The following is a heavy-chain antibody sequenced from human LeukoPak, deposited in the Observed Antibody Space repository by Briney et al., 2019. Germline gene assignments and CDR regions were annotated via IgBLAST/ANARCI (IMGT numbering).Heavy chain of an antibody. CDR2: IRVYNGDT. V-gene: IGHV1-18*01. J-gene: IGHJ4*02. D-gene: IGHD6-13*01. CDR1: GYTFTSYG. CDR3: ARDVRGSWAPPFDY. Sequence: ASVRVSSKASGYTFTSYGISWVRQAPGHGLEWMGWIRVYNGDTIYAQKLQGRVTMTTDTSTSTAYMELRSLRSDDTAVYYCARDVRGSWAPPFDYWGQGTLVTVSS.